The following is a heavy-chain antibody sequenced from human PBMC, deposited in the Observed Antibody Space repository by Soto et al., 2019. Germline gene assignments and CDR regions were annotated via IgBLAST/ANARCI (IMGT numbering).Heavy chain of an antibody. V-gene: IGHV3-53*02. CDR3: ARAWWSSSRWFDP. Sequence: EVQLVETGGGLIQPGGSLRLSCEVTGFTVSSNYMSWVRQAPGKGLEWVSVIYSGGTTYSADSVKGRFTNSRDDSKNTLYLQMNSLRAEDTAVYYCARAWWSSSRWFDPWGQGTLVTVSS. J-gene: IGHJ5*02. D-gene: IGHD6-6*01. CDR2: IYSGGTT. CDR1: GFTVSSNY.